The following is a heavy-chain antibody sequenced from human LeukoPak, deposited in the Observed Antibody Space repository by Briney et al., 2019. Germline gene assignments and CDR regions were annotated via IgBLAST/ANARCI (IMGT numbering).Heavy chain of an antibody. V-gene: IGHV3-30*02. D-gene: IGHD4-17*01. J-gene: IGHJ3*02. CDR3: AKGYGDLVAFDI. CDR2: IRYDGNNK. Sequence: GGSLRLSCAASGFTFSGYGMDWVRQAPGKGLEWVAFIRYDGNNKDYADSVKGRFTISRDNSKNTLYLQMNSLRVEDTAVYYCAKGYGDLVAFDIWGQGTMVTVSS. CDR1: GFTFSGYG.